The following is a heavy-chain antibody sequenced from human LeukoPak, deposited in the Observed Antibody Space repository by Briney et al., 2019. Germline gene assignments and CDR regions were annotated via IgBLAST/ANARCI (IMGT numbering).Heavy chain of an antibody. V-gene: IGHV4-34*01. CDR3: ARVVGKYSSSWYY. CDR1: GGSFSGYS. CDR2: INHSGST. D-gene: IGHD6-13*01. Sequence: SETLSLTCAVYGGSFSGYSWTWIRQPPGKGLEWIGEINHSGSTNYNPSLKGRVTISVDTSKNQFSLKLRSVTAADTAVYYCARVVGKYSSSWYYWGQGTLVTVSS. J-gene: IGHJ4*02.